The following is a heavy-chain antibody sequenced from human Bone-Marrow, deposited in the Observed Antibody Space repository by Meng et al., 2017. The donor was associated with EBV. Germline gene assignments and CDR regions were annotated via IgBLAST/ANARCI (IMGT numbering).Heavy chain of an antibody. J-gene: IGHJ4*02. D-gene: IGHD5-24*01. CDR2: IIPIFGTA. Sequence: QVQVVESGAEVKKPGSSVKVSCWTSGGTFNSDAVSWVRQAPGQGLEWMGGIIPIFGTANYAQKFQGRVTITADKSTSTAYMELSSLRSEDTAVYYCARDGSVEMASIWGQGTLVTVSS. V-gene: IGHV1-69*06. CDR1: GGTFNSDA. CDR3: ARDGSVEMASI.